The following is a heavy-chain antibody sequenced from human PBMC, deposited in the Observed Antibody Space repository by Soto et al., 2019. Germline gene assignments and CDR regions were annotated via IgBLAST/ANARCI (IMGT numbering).Heavy chain of an antibody. J-gene: IGHJ4*02. V-gene: IGHV4-59*08. D-gene: IGHD1-26*01. CDR2: ISYSGLT. Sequence: SETLCHSCTVSGGSISYYLCSWIRQPPGKELEWIAYISYSGLTHYSPSLESRATISVDTSKNQFSLKLTSMTATDTAVYYCARQKTMGATFFESWGPGALVT. CDR3: ARQKTMGATFFES. CDR1: GGSISYYL.